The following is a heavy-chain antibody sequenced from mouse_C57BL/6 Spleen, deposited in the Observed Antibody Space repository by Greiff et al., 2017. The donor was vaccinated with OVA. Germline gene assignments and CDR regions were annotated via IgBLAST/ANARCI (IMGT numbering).Heavy chain of an antibody. V-gene: IGHV5-17*01. Sequence: EVQRVESGGGLVKPGGSLKLSCAASGFTFSDYGMHWVRQAPEKGLEWVAYISSGSSTIYYADTVKGRFTISRDNAKNTLFLQVTSLRSEDTAMYYCARRDYDDAMDYWGQGTSVTVSS. CDR1: GFTFSDYG. J-gene: IGHJ4*01. CDR2: ISSGSSTI. CDR3: ARRDYDDAMDY. D-gene: IGHD2-4*01.